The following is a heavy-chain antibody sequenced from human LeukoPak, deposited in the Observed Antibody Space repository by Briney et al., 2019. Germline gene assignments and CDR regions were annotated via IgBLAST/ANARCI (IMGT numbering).Heavy chain of an antibody. CDR1: GFTFSSYS. CDR3: AKDFRLGNSRSYFDY. Sequence: GGSLRLSCAASGFTFSSYSMNWVRQAPGKGLEWVSYISSSSSTIYYADSVKGRFTISRDNAKNSLYLQMNSLRAEDTAVYYCAKDFRLGNSRSYFDYWGQGTLVTVSS. D-gene: IGHD4-23*01. J-gene: IGHJ4*02. CDR2: ISSSSSTI. V-gene: IGHV3-48*01.